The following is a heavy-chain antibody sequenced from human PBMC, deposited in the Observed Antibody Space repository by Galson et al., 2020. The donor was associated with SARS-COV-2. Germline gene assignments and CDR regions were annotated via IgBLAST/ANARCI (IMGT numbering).Heavy chain of an antibody. CDR1: GGSNSSGSYY. J-gene: IGHJ6*02. CDR3: ARAPSVDIAMVSYYYGMDV. V-gene: IGHV4-61*02. Sequence: SETLSLTCPVSGGSNSSGSYYWSWIRQPAGKGLEWIGRIYTSGSTNYNPSLKTRVTISVDPSKNQFSLKLRSVTAADTAVYYCARAPSVDIAMVSYYYGMDVWGQGTTVTVSS. D-gene: IGHD5-18*01. CDR2: IYTSGST.